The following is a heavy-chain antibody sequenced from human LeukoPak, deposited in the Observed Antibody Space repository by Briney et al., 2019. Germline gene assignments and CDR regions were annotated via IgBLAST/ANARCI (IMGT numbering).Heavy chain of an antibody. V-gene: IGHV3-74*03. CDR2: ISSDGSST. Sequence: GGSLRLSCAASGFSFRNYWMYWVRQAPGKGLVWVSRISSDGSSTKYEDSVKGRFTISRDTATNTLYLQMSSLRAEDTAVYYCARELDYYDSSGCSTFDYWGQGTLVTVSS. J-gene: IGHJ4*02. CDR3: ARELDYYDSSGCSTFDY. D-gene: IGHD3-22*01. CDR1: GFSFRNYW.